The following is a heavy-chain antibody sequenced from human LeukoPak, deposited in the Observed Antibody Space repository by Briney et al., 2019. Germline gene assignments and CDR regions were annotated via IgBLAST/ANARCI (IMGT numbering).Heavy chain of an antibody. CDR2: ISYDGSNK. Sequence: PGRSLRLSCAASGFTFSSYGMHWVRQAPGKGLEWVAVISYDGSNKYYADSVKGRFTISRDNSKNTLYLQMNSLRAEDTAVYYCAKDRSSGSSEYFQHWGQGTLVTVSS. CDR1: GFTFSSYG. V-gene: IGHV3-30*18. CDR3: AKDRSSGSSEYFQH. D-gene: IGHD6-19*01. J-gene: IGHJ1*01.